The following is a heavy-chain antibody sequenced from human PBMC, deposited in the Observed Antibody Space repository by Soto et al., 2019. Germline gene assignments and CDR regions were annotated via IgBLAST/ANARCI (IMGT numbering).Heavy chain of an antibody. CDR1: GFTFSSYG. J-gene: IGHJ3*02. Sequence: GGSLRLSCAAPGFTFSSYGMHWVRQAPGKGLEWVAVISYDGSNKYYADSVKGRFTISRDNSKNTLYLQMNSLRAEDTAVYYCAKSPGGYYSFDIWGQGTMVTVSS. CDR3: AKSPGGYYSFDI. V-gene: IGHV3-30*18. D-gene: IGHD3-3*01. CDR2: ISYDGSNK.